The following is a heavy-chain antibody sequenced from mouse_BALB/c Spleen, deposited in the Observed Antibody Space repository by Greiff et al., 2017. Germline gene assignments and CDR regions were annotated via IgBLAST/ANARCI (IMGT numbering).Heavy chain of an antibody. J-gene: IGHJ2*01. CDR2: INPYNDGT. V-gene: IGHV1-14*01. CDR3: ARFGGNYPLYYFDY. Sequence: EVQRVESGPELVKPGASVKMSCKASGYTFTSYVMHWVKQKPGQGLEWIGYINPYNDGTKYNEKFKGKATLTSDKSSSTAYMELSSLTSEDSAVYYCARFGGNYPLYYFDYWGQGTTLTVSS. D-gene: IGHD2-1*01. CDR1: GYTFTSYV.